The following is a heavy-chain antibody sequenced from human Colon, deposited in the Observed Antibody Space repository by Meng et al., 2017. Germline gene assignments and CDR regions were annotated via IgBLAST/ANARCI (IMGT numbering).Heavy chain of an antibody. CDR2: INQDGSKE. V-gene: IGHV3-7*01. Sequence: GESLKISCAASGFTFSNYWMTWVRQAPGKGLEWVANINQDGSKEKYVDSVKGRFTISRDNAKNSLYLQMNSLRAEDTAVYYCVSVRVPDYSDLDLWGQGTSVTVSS. J-gene: IGHJ6*02. CDR1: GFTFSNYW. D-gene: IGHD2-8*02. CDR3: VSVRVPDYSDLDL.